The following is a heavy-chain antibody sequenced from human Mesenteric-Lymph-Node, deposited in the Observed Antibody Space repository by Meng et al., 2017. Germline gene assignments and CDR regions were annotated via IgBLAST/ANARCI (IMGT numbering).Heavy chain of an antibody. CDR1: GGSISSPNW. Sequence: QVQLQESGPGLVRPSRTLSLTCAVSGGSISSPNWWSWVRQPPGKGLEWIGEIHHSGSTNYNPSLTSRVNMSVDKSKNQFSLKLSSVTAADTAVYYCARNYLYWGQGTLVTVSS. CDR3: ARNYLY. CDR2: IHHSGST. V-gene: IGHV4-4*02. J-gene: IGHJ4*02. D-gene: IGHD3-10*01.